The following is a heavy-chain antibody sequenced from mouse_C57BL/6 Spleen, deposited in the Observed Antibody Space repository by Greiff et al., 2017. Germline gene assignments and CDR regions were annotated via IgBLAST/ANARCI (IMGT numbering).Heavy chain of an antibody. CDR2: IYPGSGST. D-gene: IGHD2-2*01. J-gene: IGHJ2*01. V-gene: IGHV1-55*01. CDR3: ARGGYGYDIYFDY. Sequence: VQLQQPGAELVKPGASVKMSCKASGYTFTSYWITWVKQRPGQGLEWIGDIYPGSGSTNYNEKFKSKATLTVDTSSSTAYMQLSSLTSEDSAVXYGARGGYGYDIYFDYWGQGTTLTVSS. CDR1: GYTFTSYW.